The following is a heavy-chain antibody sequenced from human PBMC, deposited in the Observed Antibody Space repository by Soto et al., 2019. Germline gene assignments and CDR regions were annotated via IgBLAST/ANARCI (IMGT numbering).Heavy chain of an antibody. D-gene: IGHD3-22*01. V-gene: IGHV3-23*01. J-gene: IGHJ4*02. CDR3: AKAFSSGILKQPIDY. Sequence: PGGSLRLSCAASGYTFRSYAMLCVGQAPGKGLEWVSAISGSCGSTYYADSVKGRFTISRDNSKNTLYLQMNSLRAEDTAVYYCAKAFSSGILKQPIDYWGQGTLVTVSS. CDR1: GYTFRSYA. CDR2: ISGSCGST.